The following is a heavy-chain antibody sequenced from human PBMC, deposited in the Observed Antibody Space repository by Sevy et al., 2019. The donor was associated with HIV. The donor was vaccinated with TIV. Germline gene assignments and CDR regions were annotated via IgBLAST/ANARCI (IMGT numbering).Heavy chain of an antibody. J-gene: IGHJ3*01. CDR2: ISYDGSRK. V-gene: IGHV3-30-3*01. CDR1: GLTFGSYA. CDR3: ARERDRQALNV. Sequence: GRSLRLSCAASGLTFGSYAMHWVRQAPGKGLEWLAFISYDGSRKYYADSVKGRFTISRDNSKNTLFMQVNSLRAEDTALYYCARERDRQALNVWGQGTMVTVSS.